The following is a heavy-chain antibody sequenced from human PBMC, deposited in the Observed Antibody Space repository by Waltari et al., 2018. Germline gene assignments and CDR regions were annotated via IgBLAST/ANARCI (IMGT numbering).Heavy chain of an antibody. CDR1: GGSISSSSYY. D-gene: IGHD5-18*01. Sequence: QLQLQESGPGLVKPSATLSLTCTVSGGSISSSSYYWGWIRQPPGRGLEWIGSIYYSGSTYYNPSLKSRVTISVDTSKNQFSLKLSSVTAADTAVYYCAGQIQLWSWYYYYYGMDVWGQGTTVTVSS. V-gene: IGHV4-39*07. CDR3: AGQIQLWSWYYYYYGMDV. J-gene: IGHJ6*02. CDR2: IYYSGST.